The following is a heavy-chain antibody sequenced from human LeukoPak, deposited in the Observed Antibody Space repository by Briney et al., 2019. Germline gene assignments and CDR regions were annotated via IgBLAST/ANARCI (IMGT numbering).Heavy chain of an antibody. CDR3: AVVVGATRGTYYFDY. Sequence: SETLSLTCTVSGGSISSYYWSWIRQPAGKGLEWIGRIYTSGSTYYNPSLKSRVTISVDTSKNQFSLKLSSVTAADTAVYYCAVVVGATRGTYYFDYWGQGTLVTVSS. J-gene: IGHJ4*02. D-gene: IGHD1-26*01. V-gene: IGHV4-4*07. CDR2: IYTSGST. CDR1: GGSISSYY.